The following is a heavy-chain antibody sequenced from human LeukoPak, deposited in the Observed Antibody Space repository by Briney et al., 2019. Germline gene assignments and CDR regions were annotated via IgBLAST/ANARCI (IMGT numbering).Heavy chain of an antibody. Sequence: GGSLRLSCTASGFTFGDYAMSWFRQAPGKGLEWVGFIRSKAYGGTTEYAASVKGRFTISRDDSKSIAYLQMNSLKTEDTAVYYCTNALGLRDYYDSSGNAFDIWGQGTMVTVSS. V-gene: IGHV3-49*03. J-gene: IGHJ3*02. CDR3: TNALGLRDYYDSSGNAFDI. CDR1: GFTFGDYA. D-gene: IGHD3-22*01. CDR2: IRSKAYGGTT.